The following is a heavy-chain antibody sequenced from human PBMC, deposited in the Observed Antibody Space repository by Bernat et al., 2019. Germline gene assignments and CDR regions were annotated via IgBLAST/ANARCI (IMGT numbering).Heavy chain of an antibody. CDR2: ISYDGSNK. CDR3: ASQGYYYDSSGWDYYFDY. Sequence: QVQLVESGGGVVQPGRSLRLSCAASGFTFSSYAMHWVRQAPGKGLEWVAVISYDGSNKYYADSVKGRFTISRDNSKNTLYLQMNSLRAEDTAVYYCASQGYYYDSSGWDYYFDYWGQGTLVTVSS. D-gene: IGHD3-22*01. J-gene: IGHJ4*02. CDR1: GFTFSSYA. V-gene: IGHV3-30-3*01.